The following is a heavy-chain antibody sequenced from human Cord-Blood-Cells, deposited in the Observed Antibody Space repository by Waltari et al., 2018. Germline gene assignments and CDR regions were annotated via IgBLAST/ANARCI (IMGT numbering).Heavy chain of an antibody. CDR1: GGSISRSSYY. Sequence: QLQLQESGPGLVKPSETLSLTCTVSGGSISRSSYYWGWIRQPPGKGLEWIGSIYYSGSTYYNPSLKSRVTISVDTSKNQFSLKLSSVTAADTAAYYCASAWSIAARPESWYFDLWGRGTLVTVSS. CDR2: IYYSGST. V-gene: IGHV4-39*01. D-gene: IGHD6-6*01. J-gene: IGHJ2*01. CDR3: ASAWSIAARPESWYFDL.